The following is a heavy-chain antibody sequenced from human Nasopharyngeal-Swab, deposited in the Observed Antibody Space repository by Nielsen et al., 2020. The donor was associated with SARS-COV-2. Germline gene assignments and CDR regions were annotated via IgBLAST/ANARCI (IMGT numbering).Heavy chain of an antibody. CDR3: TRAGYSSGWAFDY. CDR2: IRSKAYGGTT. J-gene: IGHJ4*02. V-gene: IGHV3-49*03. Sequence: GGSMRLSCTASEFTFGDYAMSGFGKAPGRGLEWVGFIRSKAYGGTTEYAASVKGRFTISRDDSKSIAYLQMNSLKTEDKAVYYCTRAGYSSGWAFDYWGQGTLVTVSS. D-gene: IGHD6-19*01. CDR1: EFTFGDYA.